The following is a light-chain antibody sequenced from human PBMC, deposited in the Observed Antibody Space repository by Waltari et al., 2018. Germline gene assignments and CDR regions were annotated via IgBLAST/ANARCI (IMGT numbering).Light chain of an antibody. CDR3: CSYAGNSMI. V-gene: IGLV2-11*01. Sequence: QSALPQPRSVSGSPGQSVTISCSGTSSDIGAYLYVSWYQQHPGKAPRLIIYDIKKRPSGVPDRFSGSKSGNTASLTISGLQPDDGADYFCCSYAGNSMIFGGGTMLTVL. CDR1: SSDIGAYLY. J-gene: IGLJ2*01. CDR2: DIK.